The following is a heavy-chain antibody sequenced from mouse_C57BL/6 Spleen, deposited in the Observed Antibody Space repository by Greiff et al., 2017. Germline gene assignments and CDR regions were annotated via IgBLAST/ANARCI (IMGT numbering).Heavy chain of an antibody. D-gene: IGHD3-2*02. Sequence: QVQLQQPGAELVKPGASVTLSCKASGYTFTSYWMHWVKQRPGQGLEWIGMIHPNSGSTNYNEKFKSKATLTVDKSSSTAYMQLSSLTSEDSAVYYCARDSSGFQFDYWGQGTTLTVSS. J-gene: IGHJ2*01. CDR3: ARDSSGFQFDY. CDR2: IHPNSGST. CDR1: GYTFTSYW. V-gene: IGHV1-64*01.